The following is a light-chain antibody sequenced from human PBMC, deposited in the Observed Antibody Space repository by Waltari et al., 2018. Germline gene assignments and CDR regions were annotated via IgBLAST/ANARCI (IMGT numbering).Light chain of an antibody. Sequence: EIVMTQTPATLSVRLGETATLSCRASQRINSNLAWYQQKPGQAPRLLIYGASTRGTGIPARFAGTGSGTEFTLTISSLQSEDFAVYYCQQYNNWPRTFGQGTKVEIK. CDR3: QQYNNWPRT. J-gene: IGKJ1*01. V-gene: IGKV3-15*01. CDR1: QRINSN. CDR2: GAS.